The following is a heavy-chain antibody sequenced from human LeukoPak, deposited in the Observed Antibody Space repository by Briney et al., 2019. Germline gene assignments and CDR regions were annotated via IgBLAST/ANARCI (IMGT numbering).Heavy chain of an antibody. V-gene: IGHV4-61*02. J-gene: IGHJ6*02. CDR3: ARGLLVRGRYGMDV. Sequence: PSETLSLTCTVSGGSISSGSYYWSWIRQPAGKGLEWIGRIYTSGSTNYNPSLKSRVTISVDTSKNQFSLKLSSVTAADTAVYYCARGLLVRGRYGMDVWGQGTTVTVSS. CDR1: GGSISSGSYY. CDR2: IYTSGST. D-gene: IGHD6-13*01.